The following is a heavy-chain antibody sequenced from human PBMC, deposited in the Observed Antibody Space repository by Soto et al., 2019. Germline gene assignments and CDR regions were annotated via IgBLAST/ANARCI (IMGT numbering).Heavy chain of an antibody. CDR3: ALLYYYGSGSTY. J-gene: IGHJ4*02. CDR2: IYYSGST. D-gene: IGHD3-10*01. CDR1: GGSISSSSYY. Sequence: QLQLQESGPGLVKPSETLSLTCTVSGGSISSSSYYWGWIRQPPGKGLEWIGSIYYSGSTYYNPSLKSRVTISVDTSKNQFSLKLSSVTAADTAVYYCALLYYYGSGSTYWGQGTLVTVSS. V-gene: IGHV4-39*01.